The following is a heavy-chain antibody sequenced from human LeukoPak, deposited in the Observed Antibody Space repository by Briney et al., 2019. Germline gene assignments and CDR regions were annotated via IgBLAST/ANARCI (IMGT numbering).Heavy chain of an antibody. D-gene: IGHD3-22*01. CDR3: ARDYSSGYYYPAGAFDI. CDR1: GGSISSGGYY. J-gene: IGHJ3*02. Sequence: SETLSLTCTVSGGSISSGGYYWSWIRQHPGNGLEWIGYIYYSGSTYYNPSLKSRVTISVDTSKNQFSLKLSSVTAADTAVYYCARDYSSGYYYPAGAFDIWGQGTKVTVSS. CDR2: IYYSGST. V-gene: IGHV4-31*03.